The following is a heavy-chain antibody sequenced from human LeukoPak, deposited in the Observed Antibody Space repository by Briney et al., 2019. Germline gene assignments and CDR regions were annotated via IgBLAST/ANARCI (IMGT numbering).Heavy chain of an antibody. J-gene: IGHJ4*02. Sequence: GGALRLSCVASGFTFSYYGLHWVRKAPGKGLEWVSSISSSSSYIYYADSVKGRFTISRDNAKNSLYLQMNSLRAEDTAVYYCAAQYSSSSLRYWGQGTLVTVSS. V-gene: IGHV3-21*01. D-gene: IGHD6-6*01. CDR1: GFTFSYYG. CDR3: AAQYSSSSLRY. CDR2: ISSSSSYI.